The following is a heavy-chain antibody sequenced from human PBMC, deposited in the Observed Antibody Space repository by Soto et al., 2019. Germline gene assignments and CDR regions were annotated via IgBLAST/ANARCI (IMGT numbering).Heavy chain of an antibody. Sequence: ASVKVSCKASGYTFTSYAMHWVRQAPGQRLEWMGWINAGNGNTKYSQKFQGRVTITRDTSASTAYMELSSLRSEDTAVYYCARDYYGSGSYYYYYYYYGMDVWGQGTTVTVSS. D-gene: IGHD3-10*01. CDR3: ARDYYGSGSYYYYYYYYGMDV. CDR2: INAGNGNT. CDR1: GYTFTSYA. V-gene: IGHV1-3*01. J-gene: IGHJ6*02.